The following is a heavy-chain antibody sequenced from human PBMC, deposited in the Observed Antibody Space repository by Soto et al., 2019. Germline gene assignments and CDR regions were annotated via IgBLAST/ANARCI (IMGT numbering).Heavy chain of an antibody. J-gene: IGHJ6*02. CDR1: VGSISGYY. CDR3: TRDVDFGEEDV. V-gene: IGHV4-59*01. CDR2: IYYSGST. D-gene: IGHD4-17*01. Sequence: AEPLSRTCTGAVGSISGYYGGWSRQPPGKGLEWIGYIYYSGSTNYNPSLKSRVTMSIDTSKNQFSLKLSSVTAADTAVYFCTRDVDFGEEDVWGQGTTVTVSS.